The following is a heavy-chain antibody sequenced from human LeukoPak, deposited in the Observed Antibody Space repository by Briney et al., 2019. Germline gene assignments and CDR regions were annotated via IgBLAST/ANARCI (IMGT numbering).Heavy chain of an antibody. J-gene: IGHJ6*03. CDR3: ARGPYSNYYYYMDV. V-gene: IGHV3-48*03. CDR2: ISSSGSTI. D-gene: IGHD4-11*01. CDR1: GFTFSSYE. Sequence: GGSLRLSCAASGFTFSSYEMNWVRQAPGKGLEWVSYISSSGSTIYYADSVKGRFTISRDNAKNSLYLQMNSLRAEDTAVYYCARGPYSNYYYYMDVWGKGTTVTVSS.